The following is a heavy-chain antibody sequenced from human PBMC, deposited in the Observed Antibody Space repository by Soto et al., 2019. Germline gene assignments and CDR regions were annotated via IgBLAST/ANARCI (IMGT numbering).Heavy chain of an antibody. CDR3: AKDYGDYVDAFDI. CDR2: ISGSGGST. J-gene: IGHJ3*02. Sequence: EVQLLESGGGLVQPGGSLRLSCAASGFTFSSYAMSWVRQAPGKGLEWVSAISGSGGSTYYADSVKGRFTISRDNSKNTLYLKMNSLRAEDTAVYYCAKDYGDYVDAFDIWGQGTMVTVSS. D-gene: IGHD4-17*01. CDR1: GFTFSSYA. V-gene: IGHV3-23*01.